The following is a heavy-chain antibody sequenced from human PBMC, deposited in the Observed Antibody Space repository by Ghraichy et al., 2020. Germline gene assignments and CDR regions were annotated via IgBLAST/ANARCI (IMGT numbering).Heavy chain of an antibody. CDR2: INPSGGST. D-gene: IGHD4-23*01. CDR3: ARMLTYYGGNALDYYYGMDV. CDR1: GYTFTSYY. Sequence: VKVSCKASGYTFTSYYMHWVRQAPGQGLEWMGIINPSGGSTSYAQKFQGRVTMTRDTSTSTVYMELSSLRSEDTAVYYCARMLTYYGGNALDYYYGMDVWGQGTTVTVSS. J-gene: IGHJ6*02. V-gene: IGHV1-46*01.